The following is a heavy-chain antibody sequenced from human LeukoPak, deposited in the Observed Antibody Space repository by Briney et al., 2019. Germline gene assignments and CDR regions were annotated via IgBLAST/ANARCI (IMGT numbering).Heavy chain of an antibody. CDR2: ISGRSSHV. CDR3: GRAFPPLRTSSAGDL. J-gene: IGHJ1*01. D-gene: IGHD3-16*01. V-gene: IGHV3-21*01. Sequence: PGGSLRLSCSASGFSFSDYDMNWVRQAPGKGLEWVSAISGRSSHVYYGESVKGRFTISRDNAKNSLYLQLDSLGVEDTAVYYCGRAFPPLRTSSAGDLWGQGTLVSVSA. CDR1: GFSFSDYD.